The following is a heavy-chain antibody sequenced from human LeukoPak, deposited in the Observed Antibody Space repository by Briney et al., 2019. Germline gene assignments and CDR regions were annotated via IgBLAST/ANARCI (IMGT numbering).Heavy chain of an antibody. Sequence: PGGSLRLSCVASGFTFSNFAMNWVRQAPGKGLEWVAFIRYDGSSKYHAESVKGRFTISRDNSKNTLYLQMNSLRPEDTAVYYCAKDFRGYMDVWGKGTTVTGSS. CDR3: AKDFRGYMDV. J-gene: IGHJ6*03. V-gene: IGHV3-30*02. CDR1: GFTFSNFA. CDR2: IRYDGSSK.